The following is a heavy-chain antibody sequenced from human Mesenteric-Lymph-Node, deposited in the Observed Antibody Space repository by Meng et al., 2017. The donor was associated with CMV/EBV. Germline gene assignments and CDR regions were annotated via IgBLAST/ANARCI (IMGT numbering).Heavy chain of an antibody. CDR3: ARGRGNNWFDP. CDR1: GFTFSDHY. J-gene: IGHJ5*02. CDR2: SRNKANSYTT. Sequence: GESLKISCAASGFTFSDHYMDWVRQAPGKGLEWVGRSRNKANSYTTEYAASVKGRFTISRDDSQNSLYLQMDSLKTEDTAVYYCARGRGNNWFDPWGQGTLVTVSS. D-gene: IGHD3-10*01. V-gene: IGHV3-72*01.